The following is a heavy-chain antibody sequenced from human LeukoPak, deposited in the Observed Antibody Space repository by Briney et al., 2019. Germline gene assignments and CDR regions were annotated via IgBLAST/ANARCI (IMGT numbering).Heavy chain of an antibody. CDR1: GYTFTSYA. Sequence: GASVKVSCKASGYTFTSYAMHWVRQAPGQRLEWMGWINAGNGNTKYSQKFQGRVTITRDTSASTAYMELSSLRSDDTAVYYCARVRIAVAGTYYYYGMDVWGQGTTVTVSS. CDR2: INAGNGNT. D-gene: IGHD6-19*01. V-gene: IGHV1-3*01. J-gene: IGHJ6*02. CDR3: ARVRIAVAGTYYYYGMDV.